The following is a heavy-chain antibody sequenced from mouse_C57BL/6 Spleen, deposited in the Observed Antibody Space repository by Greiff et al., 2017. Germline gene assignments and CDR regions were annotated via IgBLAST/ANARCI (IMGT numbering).Heavy chain of an antibody. Sequence: EVHLVESGGGLVKPGGSLKLSCAASGFTFSDYGMHWVRQAPEKGLEWVAYISSGSSTIYYADTVKGRFTISRDNAKNTLFLQMTSLRSEDTAMYYCAREDLYAMDYWGQGTSVTVSS. CDR2: ISSGSSTI. CDR3: AREDLYAMDY. J-gene: IGHJ4*01. V-gene: IGHV5-17*01. CDR1: GFTFSDYG.